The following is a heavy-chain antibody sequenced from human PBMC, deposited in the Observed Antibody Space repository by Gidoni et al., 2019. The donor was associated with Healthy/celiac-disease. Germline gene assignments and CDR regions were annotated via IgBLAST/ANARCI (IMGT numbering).Heavy chain of an antibody. V-gene: IGHV3-21*01. D-gene: IGHD3-3*01. J-gene: IGHJ5*02. Sequence: EVQLVEYGGGLVKPGGSLSLSCAASGFTFSSYSMNWVRQAPGKGLEWVSSISSSSSYIYYADSVKGRFTISRDNAKNSLYLQMNSLRAEDTAVYYCARQYYDFWIGWFDPWGQGTLVTVSS. CDR1: GFTFSSYS. CDR3: ARQYYDFWIGWFDP. CDR2: ISSSSSYI.